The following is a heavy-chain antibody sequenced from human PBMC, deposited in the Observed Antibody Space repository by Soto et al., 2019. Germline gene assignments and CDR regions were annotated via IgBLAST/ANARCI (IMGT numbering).Heavy chain of an antibody. J-gene: IGHJ6*02. CDR3: ARDDEYSGNGMDV. CDR1: GFTFSNYG. D-gene: IGHD3-10*01. Sequence: QVQLVESGGGVVQPGRSLRLSCAASGFTFSNYGMQWVRQAPGKGLEWVAVILNDGSNRYYADSVKDRFTISRDNSKNMLYLQMNSLRAEDTAVYYCARDDEYSGNGMDVWGQGTTVTVS. CDR2: ILNDGSNR. V-gene: IGHV3-33*01.